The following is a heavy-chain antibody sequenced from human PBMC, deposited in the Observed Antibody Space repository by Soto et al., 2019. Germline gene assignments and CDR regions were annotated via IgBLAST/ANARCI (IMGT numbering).Heavy chain of an antibody. Sequence: GGSLRLSCAASGFTFSSYGMHWVRQAPGKGLEWVAVIWYDGSNKYYADSVKGRFTISRDNSKNTLYLQMNSLRAEDTAVYYCARDGNGDGYNSPYYYYGMDVWGQGTTVTVSS. CDR1: GFTFSSYG. J-gene: IGHJ6*02. CDR2: IWYDGSNK. V-gene: IGHV3-33*01. CDR3: ARDGNGDGYNSPYYYYGMDV. D-gene: IGHD5-12*01.